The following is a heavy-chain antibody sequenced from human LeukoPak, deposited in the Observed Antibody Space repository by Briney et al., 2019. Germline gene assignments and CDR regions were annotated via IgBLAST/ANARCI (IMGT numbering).Heavy chain of an antibody. V-gene: IGHV1-46*01. J-gene: IGHJ4*02. Sequence: GASVKVSCKASGFSFISYYMHWVRQAPGQGLEWMGIVNPSGGGTRYAQRFQGRVTMTRDTSTSTVYMELSSLRSEDTAVYYCARGGGIYCSGGSCYNDFDYWGQGTLVTVSS. D-gene: IGHD2-15*01. CDR2: VNPSGGGT. CDR3: ARGGGIYCSGGSCYNDFDY. CDR1: GFSFISYY.